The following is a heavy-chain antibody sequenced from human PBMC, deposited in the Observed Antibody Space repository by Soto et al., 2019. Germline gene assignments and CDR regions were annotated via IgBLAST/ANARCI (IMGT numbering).Heavy chain of an antibody. CDR1: GYSISSGYY. CDR3: ARDQIGIPKGDDY. CDR2: IYHSGST. V-gene: IGHV4-38-2*02. D-gene: IGHD3-16*01. Sequence: SETLSLTCAVSGYSISSGYYWGWIRQPPGKGLEWIGSIYHSGSTYYNPSLKSRVTISVDTSKNQFSLKLSSVTAADTAVYYCARDQIGIPKGDDYWGQVTLVTVSS. J-gene: IGHJ4*02.